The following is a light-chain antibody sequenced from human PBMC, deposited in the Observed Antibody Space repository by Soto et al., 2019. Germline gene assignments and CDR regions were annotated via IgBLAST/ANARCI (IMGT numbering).Light chain of an antibody. CDR2: HVT. V-gene: IGLV2-14*03. CDR1: SSDIGHYDY. CDR3: CSLTTSHTYV. J-gene: IGLJ1*01. Sequence: QSVLTQPASVSGSPGPSITISCTGPSSDIGHYDYVSWYQQHPGKAPKLMIYHVTYRPSGVSNRYSGSKSGNSASLTISGLQADDEADYYCCSLTTSHTYVFGSGTKAPS.